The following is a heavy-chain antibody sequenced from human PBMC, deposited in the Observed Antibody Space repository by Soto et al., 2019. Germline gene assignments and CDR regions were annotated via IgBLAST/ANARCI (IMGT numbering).Heavy chain of an antibody. CDR3: AKDISRAIWFYP. J-gene: IGHJ5*01. CDR2: ISHDENYK. CDR1: GFTFSNYG. Sequence: PGGSLRLSCAGSGFTFSNYGMHWVRQAPGKGLEWVAVISHDENYKSYADSVRGRFTISRDNSKNTLYLQMNSLRAEDTAVYHCAKDISRAIWFYPCGQGTLVTVSS. V-gene: IGHV3-30*18.